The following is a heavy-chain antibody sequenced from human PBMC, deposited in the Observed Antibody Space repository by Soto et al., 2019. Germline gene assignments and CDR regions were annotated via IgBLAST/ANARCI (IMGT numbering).Heavy chain of an antibody. J-gene: IGHJ5*02. CDR1: GGTFSNYM. V-gene: IGHV1-69*04. D-gene: IGHD3-22*01. CDR3: ARDPSVNVDSGGYPLGYYDP. Sequence: QVQLVQSGAEVKKPGSSVKVSCKASGGTFSNYMITWVRQAPGQGLEWVGRIIPIVNIANYAQTFEGRVTITADKSTHTAYMEMRSLTYEDTAMYYCARDPSVNVDSGGYPLGYYDPWGQGTLVTVSS. CDR2: IIPIVNIA.